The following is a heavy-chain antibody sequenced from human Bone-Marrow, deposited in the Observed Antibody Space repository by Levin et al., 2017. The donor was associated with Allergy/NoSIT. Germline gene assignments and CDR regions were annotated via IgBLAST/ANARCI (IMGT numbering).Heavy chain of an antibody. CDR1: GLAVNDNY. J-gene: IGHJ4*02. CDR3: ARDLGRGWYVN. D-gene: IGHD6-19*01. Sequence: GESLKISCAASGLAVNDNYMSWVRQAPGKGLEWVSLIFTGGYTYYADSVKGRFTISRDDSKNALCLQMNKVRPEDSAMDDCARDLGRGWYVNWVQGTLVTVSS. CDR2: IFTGGYT. V-gene: IGHV3-66*02.